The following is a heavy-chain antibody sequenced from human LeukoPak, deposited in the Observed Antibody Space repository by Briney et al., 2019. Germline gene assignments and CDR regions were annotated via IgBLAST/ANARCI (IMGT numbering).Heavy chain of an antibody. J-gene: IGHJ5*02. CDR1: GFTFSSYA. CDR2: ISSSSSYI. CDR3: ARGEKERRTIKTYYYGSGSYNWFDP. Sequence: GGSLRLSCAASGFTFSSYAMSWVRQAPGKGLEWVSSISSSSSYIYYADSVKGRFTISRDNAKNSLYLQMNSLRAEDTAVYYCARGEKERRTIKTYYYGSGSYNWFDPWGQGTLVTVSS. V-gene: IGHV3-21*01. D-gene: IGHD3-10*01.